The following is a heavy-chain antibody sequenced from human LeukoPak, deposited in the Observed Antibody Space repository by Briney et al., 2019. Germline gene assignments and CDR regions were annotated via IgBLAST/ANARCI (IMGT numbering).Heavy chain of an antibody. CDR3: ASAPYGSGTFLDY. D-gene: IGHD3-10*01. J-gene: IGHJ4*02. V-gene: IGHV3-30-3*01. Sequence: GGSLRLSCAASGFTFSSYVMHWVRQAPGKGLEWVAVISYDGSNEYYADSVKGRFTISRDNSKNTLYLQMNSLRAEDTAVYYCASAPYGSGTFLDYWGQGTLVTVSS. CDR2: ISYDGSNE. CDR1: GFTFSSYV.